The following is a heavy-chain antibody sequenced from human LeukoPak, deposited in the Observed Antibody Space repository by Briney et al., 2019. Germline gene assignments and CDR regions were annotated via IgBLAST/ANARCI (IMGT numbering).Heavy chain of an antibody. J-gene: IGHJ4*02. D-gene: IGHD1-1*01. Sequence: FTSSASGFTFNGSWMNWVRQAPGKGLEWEANMDPSGSQTRYADSVKGRFTISKDDPGTSLYLEMHSLRAEDTAIYYCAVWTSGNYWGQGALVTVSS. CDR2: MDPSGSQT. V-gene: IGHV3-7*01. CDR1: GFTFNGSW. CDR3: AVWTSGNY.